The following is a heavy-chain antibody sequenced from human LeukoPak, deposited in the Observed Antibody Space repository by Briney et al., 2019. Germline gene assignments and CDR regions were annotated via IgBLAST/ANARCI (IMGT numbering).Heavy chain of an antibody. CDR2: ISWNSGSI. J-gene: IGHJ5*02. V-gene: IGHV3-9*01. CDR3: ARSVCSSTSCYSGDWFDP. Sequence: GRSLRLSCAASGFTFDDYAMHWVRQAPGKGLEWVSGISWNSGSIGYADSVKGRFTISRDNAKNSLYLQMNSLRDEDTAVYYCARSVCSSTSCYSGDWFDPWGQGTLVTVSS. D-gene: IGHD2-2*01. CDR1: GFTFDDYA.